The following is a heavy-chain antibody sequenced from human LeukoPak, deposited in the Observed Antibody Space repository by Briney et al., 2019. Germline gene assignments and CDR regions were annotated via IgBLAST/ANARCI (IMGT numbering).Heavy chain of an antibody. J-gene: IGHJ4*02. D-gene: IGHD3-22*01. CDR3: ARVGNRRITMIVVAPRGYYFDY. Sequence: SETLSLTCAVYGGSFSGYYWSWIRQPPGKGLEWIGEINHSGSTNYNPSLKSRVTISVDTSKNQFSLKLSSVTAADTAVYYCARVGNRRITMIVVAPRGYYFDYWGQGTLVTVSS. CDR1: GGSFSGYY. CDR2: INHSGST. V-gene: IGHV4-34*01.